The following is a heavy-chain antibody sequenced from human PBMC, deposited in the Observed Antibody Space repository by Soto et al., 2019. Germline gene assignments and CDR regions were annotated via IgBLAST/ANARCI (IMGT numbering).Heavy chain of an antibody. D-gene: IGHD3-3*01. CDR2: IGSSSSYI. J-gene: IGHJ6*02. V-gene: IGHV3-21*01. CDR3: ARDGTDFWSGSYYYYGLDV. Sequence: GGSLRLSCAASGFAFTSHSMNWVRQAPGKGPQWVSSIGSSSSYIYYADSMKGRFTISRDNATNSLFLQMNSLRAEDTAVYYCARDGTDFWSGSYYYYGLDVWGQGTTVTVSS. CDR1: GFAFTSHS.